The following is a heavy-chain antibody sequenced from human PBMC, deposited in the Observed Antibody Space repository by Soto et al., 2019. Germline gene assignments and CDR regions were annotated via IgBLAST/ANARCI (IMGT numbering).Heavy chain of an antibody. J-gene: IGHJ5*02. CDR1: GFTFSYYN. Sequence: SLGLSGAASGFTFSYYNMNWVRQAPGKGLEWVSSITDSGEYIFYADSVKGRFTVPRDNAQNSVYLQMTSLRVDDTAVYYCARDRQLRQDWLDPWGQGT. D-gene: IGHD6-13*01. V-gene: IGHV3-21*01. CDR2: ITDSGEYI. CDR3: ARDRQLRQDWLDP.